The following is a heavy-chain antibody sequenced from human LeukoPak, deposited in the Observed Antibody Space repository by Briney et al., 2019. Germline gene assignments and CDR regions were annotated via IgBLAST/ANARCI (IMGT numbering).Heavy chain of an antibody. V-gene: IGHV4-34*01. CDR3: ARAVSGRFDY. Sequence: SETLSLTCAVYGGSFSGYYWSWIRQPPGKGLEWIGEVNHSGSTNYNPSLKSRVTISVDTSKNQFSLKLSSVTAADTAIYYCARAVSGRFDYWGQGTLVTVSS. J-gene: IGHJ4*02. CDR1: GGSFSGYY. D-gene: IGHD6-19*01. CDR2: VNHSGST.